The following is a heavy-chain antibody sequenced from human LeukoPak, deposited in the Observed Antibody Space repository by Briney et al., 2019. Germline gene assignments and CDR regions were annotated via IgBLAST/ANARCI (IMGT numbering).Heavy chain of an antibody. CDR1: GFTFSSYG. CDR3: AKELPPHSSGYYGDAFDI. J-gene: IGHJ3*02. V-gene: IGHV3-23*01. Sequence: PGGSLRLSCAASGFTFSSYGMSWVRQAPGKELEWVSAISGSGGSTYYADSVKGRFTISRDNSKNTLYLQMNSLRAEDTAVYYCAKELPPHSSGYYGDAFDIWGQGTMVTVSS. D-gene: IGHD3-22*01. CDR2: ISGSGGST.